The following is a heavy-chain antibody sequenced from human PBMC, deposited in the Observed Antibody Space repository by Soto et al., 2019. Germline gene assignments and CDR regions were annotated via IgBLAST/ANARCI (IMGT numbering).Heavy chain of an antibody. V-gene: IGHV4-59*01. D-gene: IGHD3-22*01. CDR1: GGSISSYY. J-gene: IGHJ4*02. CDR2: IYYSGST. Sequence: PSETLSLTCTVSGGSISSYYWSWIRQPPGKGLEWIGYIYYSGSTNYNPSLKSRVTISVDTSKNQFSLKLSSVTAADTAVYYCARRVGYYYDSSGYYHDWGQGTLVTVSS. CDR3: ARRVGYYYDSSGYYHD.